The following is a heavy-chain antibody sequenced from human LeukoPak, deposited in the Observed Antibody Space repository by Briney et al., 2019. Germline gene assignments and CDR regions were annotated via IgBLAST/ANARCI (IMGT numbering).Heavy chain of an antibody. CDR3: ARAPTTSPFYFDY. Sequence: GGSLRLSCTASGFAFDEHGMSWVRQVPGKGLEWVSGINWSGGSTGYADPLSGRFTISRDNAKNSLYLQMDSLRAEDTALYYCARAPTTSPFYFDYWGQGTLVTVSS. CDR1: GFAFDEHG. J-gene: IGHJ4*02. D-gene: IGHD1-26*01. CDR2: INWSGGST. V-gene: IGHV3-20*04.